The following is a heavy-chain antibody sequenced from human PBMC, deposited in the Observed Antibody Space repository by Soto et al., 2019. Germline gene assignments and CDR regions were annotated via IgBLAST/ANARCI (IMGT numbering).Heavy chain of an antibody. J-gene: IGHJ5*02. D-gene: IGHD2-2*01. CDR1: GGSISSGGYY. V-gene: IGHV4-31*03. CDR3: AGRVCSSTSCYAEGWFDP. Sequence: QVQLQESGPGLVKPSQTLSLTCTVSGGSISSGGYYWSWIRQHPGKGLEWIGYIYYSGSTYYNPSLKSRVMRSVATSKNQFSLKLSSVTAADTAVYYGAGRVCSSTSCYAEGWFDPWGQGTLVTVSS. CDR2: IYYSGST.